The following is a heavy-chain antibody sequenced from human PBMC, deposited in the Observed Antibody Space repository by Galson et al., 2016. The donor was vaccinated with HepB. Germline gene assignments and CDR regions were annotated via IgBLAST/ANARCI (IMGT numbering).Heavy chain of an antibody. CDR3: AKSATKQLRDVNAHDI. D-gene: IGHD4-17*01. J-gene: IGHJ3*02. Sequence: SLRLSCAGSGFTFSSYGMHWVRQAPGKGLEWVAVIWSDGSNKNYADSVKGRFTISRDNSKNTLYLQMNSLRAEDTAVYYCAKSATKQLRDVNAHDIWGQETMVTVSS. V-gene: IGHV3-33*06. CDR1: GFTFSSYG. CDR2: IWSDGSNK.